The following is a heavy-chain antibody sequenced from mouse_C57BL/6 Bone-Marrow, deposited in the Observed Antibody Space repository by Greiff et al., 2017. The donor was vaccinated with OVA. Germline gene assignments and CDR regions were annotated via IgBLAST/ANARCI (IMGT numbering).Heavy chain of an antibody. V-gene: IGHV1-63*01. CDR1: GFTFTNYW. CDR2: IYTGGGYT. Sequence: QVQLQQSGAELVRPGTSLKMSCTASGFTFTNYWIGWARQRPGNGLEWIGDIYTGGGYTNYNEKFKGKATLTADNTSSTAYMQFSSLTSEDSAINYCARSYYDAMDYWGQGTSVTVSS. J-gene: IGHJ4*01. D-gene: IGHD2-10*01. CDR3: ARSYYDAMDY.